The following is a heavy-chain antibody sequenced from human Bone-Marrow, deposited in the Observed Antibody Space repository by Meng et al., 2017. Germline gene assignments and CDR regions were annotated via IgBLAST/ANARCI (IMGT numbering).Heavy chain of an antibody. V-gene: IGHV3-74*03. CDR3: ASDYYDSGSYGH. Sequence: EVQLVESGGGLVQPGGSLRLSCAASGFTFSSYWMNWVRQAPGKGLVWVARMNPGETTLTHAGSVMGRFTISRDIARNTLHLQMNSLRAEDTAVYYCASDYYDSGSYGHWGLGTLVTVSS. CDR2: MNPGETTL. D-gene: IGHD3-10*01. J-gene: IGHJ4*02. CDR1: GFTFSSYW.